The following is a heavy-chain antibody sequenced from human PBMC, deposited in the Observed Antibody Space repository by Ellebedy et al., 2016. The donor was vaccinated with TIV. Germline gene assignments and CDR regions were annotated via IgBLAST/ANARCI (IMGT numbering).Heavy chain of an antibody. V-gene: IGHV3-23*01. Sequence: GGSLRLSCAASGFTFTSYAMSWVRQAPGKGLEWVSSISGSGGNTFYADSVKGRFTISRDNSKNTLYLQMNSLRAEDTAVYYCATPAVAGTEIDYWGQGTLVTVSS. CDR1: GFTFTSYA. CDR3: ATPAVAGTEIDY. J-gene: IGHJ4*02. CDR2: ISGSGGNT. D-gene: IGHD6-19*01.